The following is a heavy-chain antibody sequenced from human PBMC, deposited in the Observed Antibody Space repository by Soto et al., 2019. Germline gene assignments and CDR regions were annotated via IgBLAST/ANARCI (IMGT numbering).Heavy chain of an antibody. CDR3: TTLRLDP. Sequence: ASVKVSCKXSGYTYTAFYMNWVRQAAGQGLEWMGWVNPNTGLTKYAQKFRDRVTMTRDTTINTAYMELSGLTSDDAAVYYCTTLRLDPWGQGTLVTVSS. CDR1: GYTYTAFY. CDR2: VNPNTGLT. V-gene: IGHV1-2*02. J-gene: IGHJ5*02. D-gene: IGHD6-25*01.